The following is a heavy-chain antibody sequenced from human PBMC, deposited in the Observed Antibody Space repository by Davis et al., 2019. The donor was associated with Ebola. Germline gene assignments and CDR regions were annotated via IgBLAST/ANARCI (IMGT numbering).Heavy chain of an antibody. D-gene: IGHD6-19*01. CDR2: IKQDASEK. CDR1: GFTFSSYW. Sequence: GESLKISCAASGFTFSSYWMSWVRQAPGKGLEWVANIKQDASEKYYVDSVKGRYIISRGNAKTSVYLQMNSLRVEDTGIYYCVREGRQWLVSLWGQGTLVTVSS. J-gene: IGHJ4*02. CDR3: VREGRQWLVSL. V-gene: IGHV3-7*01.